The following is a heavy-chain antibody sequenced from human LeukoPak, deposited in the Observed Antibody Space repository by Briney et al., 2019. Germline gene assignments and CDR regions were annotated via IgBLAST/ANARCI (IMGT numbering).Heavy chain of an antibody. CDR1: GFTFSSYG. CDR2: IRYDGTNK. CDR3: AKRLSGSYLRAFDY. J-gene: IGHJ4*02. V-gene: IGHV3-30*02. Sequence: GGALSLSCAASGFTFSSYGMHWVRQAPGKGLEWVAFIRYDGTNKYYADSVKGRFTISRDNSQNTLYLQMNSLRAEDTAVYYCAKRLSGSYLRAFDYWGQGTLVTVSS. D-gene: IGHD1-26*01.